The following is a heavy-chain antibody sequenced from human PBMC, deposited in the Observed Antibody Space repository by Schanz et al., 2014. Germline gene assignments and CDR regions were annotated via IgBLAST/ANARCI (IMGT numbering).Heavy chain of an antibody. CDR2: INPNSGDT. CDR1: GYTFTNFF. V-gene: IGHV1-18*04. CDR3: ARDRLECGAECYSEEVFEI. Sequence: QVQLVQSGAEVKKPGASVKVSCKASGYTFTNFFLHWVRQAPGQGLEWMGWINPNSGDTNYAQKLQGRVTMTADTSTSTAYMDLRSLRSDDTAVYYCARDRLECGAECYSEEVFEIWGQGTLVIVSS. D-gene: IGHD2-21*01. J-gene: IGHJ4*02.